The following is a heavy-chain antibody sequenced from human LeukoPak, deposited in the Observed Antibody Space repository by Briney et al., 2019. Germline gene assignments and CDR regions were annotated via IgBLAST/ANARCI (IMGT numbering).Heavy chain of an antibody. CDR1: GYTFTGYY. D-gene: IGHD6-19*01. V-gene: IGHV1-2*04. Sequence: GASVKVSCKASGYTFTGYYMHWVRQAPGQGLEWMGWINPNSGGTNYAQKFQGWVTMTRDTSISTAYMELSGLRSDDTAVYYCARGQIAVAGSAFDIWGQGTMVTVSS. CDR3: ARGQIAVAGSAFDI. J-gene: IGHJ3*02. CDR2: INPNSGGT.